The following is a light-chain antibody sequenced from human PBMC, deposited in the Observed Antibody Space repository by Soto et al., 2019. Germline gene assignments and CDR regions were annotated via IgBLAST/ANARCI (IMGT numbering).Light chain of an antibody. Sequence: QSVLTQPPSTSGTPGPRVTISCSGSTSNIGSNYVYWYQQLPGTAPKLLISMNNQRPSGVPERFSGSKSGTSASLAISGLRSEDEADYHCAAWDDSLSALIFGGGTKLTVL. CDR3: AAWDDSLSALI. CDR2: MNN. J-gene: IGLJ2*01. CDR1: TSNIGSNY. V-gene: IGLV1-47*01.